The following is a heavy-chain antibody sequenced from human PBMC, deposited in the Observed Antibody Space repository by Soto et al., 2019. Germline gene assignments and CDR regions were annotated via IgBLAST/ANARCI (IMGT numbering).Heavy chain of an antibody. CDR1: GFTFSSYS. CDR3: ARDVRGYSYGYFDY. V-gene: IGHV3-48*04. Sequence: GGSLRLSCAASGFTFSSYSMNWVRQAPGKGLEWVSYISSSSSTIYYADSVKGRFTISRDNAKNSLYLQMNSLRAEDTAVYYCARDVRGYSYGYFDYWGQGTLVTVSS. J-gene: IGHJ4*02. CDR2: ISSSSSTI. D-gene: IGHD5-18*01.